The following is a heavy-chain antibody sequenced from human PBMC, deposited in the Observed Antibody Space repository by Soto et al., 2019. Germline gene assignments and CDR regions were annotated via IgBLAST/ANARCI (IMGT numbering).Heavy chain of an antibody. Sequence: QVQLVQSGAEVKKPGSSVKVSCKASGGTFSSYAISWVRQAPGQGREWMGGSIPIFGTANYAQKFQGRVTITADDSKSPAYMELSSLRSEDTAVYYCAREGAMGPHDYWGQGTLVTVSS. D-gene: IGHD1-26*01. J-gene: IGHJ4*02. CDR2: SIPIFGTA. CDR1: GGTFSSYA. V-gene: IGHV1-69*12. CDR3: AREGAMGPHDY.